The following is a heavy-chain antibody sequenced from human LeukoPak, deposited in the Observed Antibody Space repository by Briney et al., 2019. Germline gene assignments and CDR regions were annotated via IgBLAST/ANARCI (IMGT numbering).Heavy chain of an antibody. Sequence: GGSLRLSCAASGFIFSSYAMTWVRQAPGKGLEWVSAMSGSGGSTYYADYVKGRFTISRDNSKNTLYLEMNSLRAEDTAVYYCARADTFDYWGQGTLVTVSS. D-gene: IGHD3-9*01. CDR1: GFIFSSYA. V-gene: IGHV3-23*01. CDR2: MSGSGGST. CDR3: ARADTFDY. J-gene: IGHJ4*02.